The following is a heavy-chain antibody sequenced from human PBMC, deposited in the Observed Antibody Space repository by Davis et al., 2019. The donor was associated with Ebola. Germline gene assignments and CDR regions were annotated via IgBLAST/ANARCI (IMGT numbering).Heavy chain of an antibody. CDR3: ARRIVVAHWYFDL. V-gene: IGHV5-51*01. CDR2: IYPGDSDT. CDR1: GYSFTSYW. D-gene: IGHD3-22*01. Sequence: GESLKISCKGSGYSFTSYWIGWVRQMPGKGLEWMGIIYPGDSDTRYSPSFQGQVTLSADKSISTAYLQWSSLKASDTAMYYCARRIVVAHWYFDLWGRGTLVTVSS. J-gene: IGHJ2*01.